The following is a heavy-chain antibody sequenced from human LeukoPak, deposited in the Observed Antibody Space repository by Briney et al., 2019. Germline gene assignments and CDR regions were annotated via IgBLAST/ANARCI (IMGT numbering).Heavy chain of an antibody. Sequence: SETLSLTCTVSGGSISSYYWSWIRQPPGKGLEWIGSIYYSGTTYYNPSLKSRVTISVDTSKSQFSLKLSSVTAADTAVYYCARHKFDYGTRYFDYWGQGTLVTVSS. D-gene: IGHD4-17*01. CDR2: IYYSGTT. V-gene: IGHV4-59*05. CDR1: GGSISSYY. CDR3: ARHKFDYGTRYFDY. J-gene: IGHJ4*02.